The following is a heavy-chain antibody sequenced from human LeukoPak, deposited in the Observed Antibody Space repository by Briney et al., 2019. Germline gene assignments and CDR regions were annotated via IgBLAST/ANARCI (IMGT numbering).Heavy chain of an antibody. Sequence: GRSLRLSCASSGFTFSSYGMHWVRQAPGKGLVWVAVIWYDGSRKNYADSVKGRFTISRDNSKNTLYLQMNTLRAEDTAVYYCAKANSGSVDVFDIWGQGTMVTVSS. V-gene: IGHV3-33*06. CDR2: IWYDGSRK. CDR3: AKANSGSVDVFDI. J-gene: IGHJ3*02. CDR1: GFTFSSYG. D-gene: IGHD1-26*01.